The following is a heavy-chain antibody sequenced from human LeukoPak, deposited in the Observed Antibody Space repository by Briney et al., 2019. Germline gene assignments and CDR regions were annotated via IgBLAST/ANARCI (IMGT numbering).Heavy chain of an antibody. CDR3: ARNLYTPSGWTDVFEI. D-gene: IGHD6-19*01. V-gene: IGHV1-2*02. CDR2: INPNSGDT. CDR1: GYTFTDYY. Sequence: ASVKVSCKASGYTFTDYYMHWVRRAPGQGFEWLGWINPNSGDTNYPEKFRGRVTKTCDTSITTAYMELSRLTSDDTAVYYCARNLYTPSGWTDVFEIWGQGTMVTVAS. J-gene: IGHJ3*02.